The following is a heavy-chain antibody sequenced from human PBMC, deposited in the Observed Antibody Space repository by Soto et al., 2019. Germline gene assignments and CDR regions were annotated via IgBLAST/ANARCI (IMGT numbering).Heavy chain of an antibody. D-gene: IGHD6-19*01. V-gene: IGHV3-48*02. J-gene: IGHJ4*02. CDR3: AREYSVDSSGWTFDY. Sequence: VKGLEWVSYISSSSSTIYYADSVKGRFTISRDNAKNSLYLQMNSLRDEDTAVYYCAREYSVDSSGWTFDYWGQGTLVTVSS. CDR2: ISSSSSTI.